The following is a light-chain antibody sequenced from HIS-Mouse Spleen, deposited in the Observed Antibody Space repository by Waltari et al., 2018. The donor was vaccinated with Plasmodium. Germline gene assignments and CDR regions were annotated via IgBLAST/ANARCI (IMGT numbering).Light chain of an antibody. CDR2: AAS. CDR3: QQSYSTPWT. J-gene: IGKJ1*01. CDR1: QSISSY. V-gene: IGKV1-39*01. Sequence: DIQMTQSPSSLSASVGDRVTITCRASQSISSYLNWYKQKPGKAPKLLIYAASSLQSGVPSRFSGHGSGTDVTLTISSLQPEDFATYYCQQSYSTPWTFGQGTKVEIK.